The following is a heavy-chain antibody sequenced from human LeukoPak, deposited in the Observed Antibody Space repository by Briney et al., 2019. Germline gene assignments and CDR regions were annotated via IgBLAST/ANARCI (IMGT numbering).Heavy chain of an antibody. CDR3: TKDWSASY. D-gene: IGHD2-15*01. V-gene: IGHV3-23*01. CDR2: ISPDGSDT. CDR1: GFTFTNYP. Sequence: PEGSLRLSCAASGFTFTNYPMTWVRRAPGKGLEWVSAISPDGSDTKYADSVKGRSTISRDNSKNTLFLQMHSLRVEDTAVYYCTKDWSASYWRQETLVTVSS. J-gene: IGHJ4*02.